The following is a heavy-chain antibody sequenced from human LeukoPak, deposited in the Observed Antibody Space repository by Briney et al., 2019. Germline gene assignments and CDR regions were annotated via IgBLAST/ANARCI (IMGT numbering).Heavy chain of an antibody. D-gene: IGHD6-13*01. J-gene: IGHJ6*02. CDR3: ARVGQAAGYYYGMDV. V-gene: IGHV3-33*08. CDR2: IWYDGSNK. CDR1: GFTFRNYA. Sequence: PGGSLRLSCVVSGFTFRNYAMNWVRQAPGKGLEWVAVIWYDGSNKYYADSVKGRFTISRDNSKNTLYLQMNSLRAEDTAVYYCARVGQAAGYYYGMDVWGQGTTVTVSS.